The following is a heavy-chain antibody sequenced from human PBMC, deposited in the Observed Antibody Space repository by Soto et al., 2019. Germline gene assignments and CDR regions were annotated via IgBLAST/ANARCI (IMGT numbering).Heavy chain of an antibody. CDR1: GGTFSSYA. V-gene: IGHV1-69*13. J-gene: IGHJ4*02. CDR3: ARDKSSSIHFDY. Sequence: ASVKVSCKASGGTFSSYAISWVRQAPGQGLEWMGGIIPIFGTANYAQKFQGRVTITADESTSTAYMELSSLGSEDTAVYYCARDKSSSIHFDYWGQGTLVTVSS. D-gene: IGHD6-6*01. CDR2: IIPIFGTA.